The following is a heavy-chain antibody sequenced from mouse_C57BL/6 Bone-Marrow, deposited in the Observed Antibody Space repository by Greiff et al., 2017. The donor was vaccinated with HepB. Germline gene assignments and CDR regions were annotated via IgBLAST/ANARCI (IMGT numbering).Heavy chain of an antibody. J-gene: IGHJ2*01. CDR3: ARQDGS. CDR2: ISSGGSYT. CDR1: GFTFSSYG. D-gene: IGHD1-1*01. Sequence: EVQLQESGGDLVKPGGSLKLSCAASGFTFSSYGMSWVRQTPDKRLEWVATISSGGSYTYYPDSVKGRFTISRDNAKNTLYLQMSSLKSEDTAMYYCARQDGSWGQGTTLTVSS. V-gene: IGHV5-6*01.